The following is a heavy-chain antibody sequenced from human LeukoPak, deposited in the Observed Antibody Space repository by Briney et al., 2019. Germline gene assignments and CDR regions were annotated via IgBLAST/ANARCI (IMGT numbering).Heavy chain of an antibody. CDR3: ARVGYDFWSGSP. CDR2: IIPIFGTA. Sequence: WASVKVSCKASGGTFSSYAISWVRQAPGQGLEWMGGIIPIFGTANYAQKFQGRVTITADESTSTAYMELSSLRSEDTAVYYCARVGYDFWSGSPWGQGTLVTVSS. CDR1: GGTFSSYA. V-gene: IGHV1-69*13. J-gene: IGHJ5*02. D-gene: IGHD3-3*01.